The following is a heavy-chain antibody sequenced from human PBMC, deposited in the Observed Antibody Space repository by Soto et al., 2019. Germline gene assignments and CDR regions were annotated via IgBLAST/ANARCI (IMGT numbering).Heavy chain of an antibody. V-gene: IGHV1-69*12. CDR1: GGTFSSYA. J-gene: IGHJ6*02. Sequence: QVQLVQSGAEVKKPGSSVKVSCKASGGTFSSYAISWVRQAPGQGLEWMGGIIPIFGTANYAQKFQGRVTITADESTSTAYMGLSSLSSEDTAVYYCASPRASSSQDYYYYGMDVWGQGTTVTVSS. CDR2: IIPIFGTA. CDR3: ASPRASSSQDYYYYGMDV. D-gene: IGHD6-6*01.